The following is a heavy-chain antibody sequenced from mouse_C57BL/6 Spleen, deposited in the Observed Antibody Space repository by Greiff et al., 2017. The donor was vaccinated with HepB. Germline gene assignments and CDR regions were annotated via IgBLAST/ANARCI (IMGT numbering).Heavy chain of an antibody. Sequence: QVQLKESGAELVKPGASVKMSCKASGYTFTTYPIEWMKQNHGKSLEWIGNFHPYNDDTKYNEKFKGKATLTVEKSSSTVYLELSRLTSDDSAVYYCARGRVIITTGYFDVWGTGTTVTVSS. CDR3: ARGRVIITTGYFDV. V-gene: IGHV1-47*01. D-gene: IGHD1-1*01. J-gene: IGHJ1*03. CDR1: GYTFTTYP. CDR2: FHPYNDDT.